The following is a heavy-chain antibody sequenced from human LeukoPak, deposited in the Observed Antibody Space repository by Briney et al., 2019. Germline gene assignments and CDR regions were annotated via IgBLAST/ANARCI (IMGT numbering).Heavy chain of an antibody. V-gene: IGHV4-59*01. D-gene: IGHD5-24*01. CDR2: IYYGGST. Sequence: SETLSLTCTVSGGSISSYYWSWIRQPPGKGLEWIGYIYYGGSTNYNPSLKSRVTISVDTSKNQFSLKLSSVTAADTAVYYCARAWPGYNYGDFDYWGQGTLVTVSS. J-gene: IGHJ4*02. CDR1: GGSISSYY. CDR3: ARAWPGYNYGDFDY.